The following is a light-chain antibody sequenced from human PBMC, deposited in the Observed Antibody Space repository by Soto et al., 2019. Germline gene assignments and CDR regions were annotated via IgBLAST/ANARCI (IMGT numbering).Light chain of an antibody. CDR3: QQYNSYSWT. V-gene: IGKV1-5*01. CDR1: QSISSW. CDR2: DAS. Sequence: DIEMPGGRSSLTASVGDRVTITCRASQSISSWLAWYQQKPGKAPKLLIYDASSLESGVPSRFSGSGSGTEFTLTISSLQPDDFATYYCQQYNSYSWTFGQGTKVDI. J-gene: IGKJ1*01.